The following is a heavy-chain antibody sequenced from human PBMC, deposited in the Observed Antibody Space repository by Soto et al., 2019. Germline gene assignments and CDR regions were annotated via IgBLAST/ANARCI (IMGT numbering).Heavy chain of an antibody. CDR3: AWGGRDGYNP. J-gene: IGHJ5*02. CDR2: IYYSGST. V-gene: IGHV4-39*01. D-gene: IGHD2-15*01. Sequence: QLQLQESGPGLVKPSETLSLTCTVSGGSISSSSNYWGWIRQPPGKGLEWIGSIYYSGSTYYNPSLRRRVNSSVDTSKSQFSLKLSSVTAADAAVYYCAWGGRDGYNPWGQGTLVTVSS. CDR1: GGSISSSSNY.